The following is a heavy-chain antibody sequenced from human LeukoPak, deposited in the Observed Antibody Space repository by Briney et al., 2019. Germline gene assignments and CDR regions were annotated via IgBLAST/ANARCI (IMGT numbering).Heavy chain of an antibody. CDR1: GYTFTNYA. Sequence: ASVKVSCKASGYTFTNYALHWVRQAPGQRLEWMGWTNGATGNTRFSQDFQGRLTITIDTSASTAYMELSGPRSEDTAVYYCARSPGGNARTWLDYWGQGTLVTVSS. J-gene: IGHJ4*02. D-gene: IGHD4-23*01. V-gene: IGHV1-3*02. CDR2: TNGATGNT. CDR3: ARSPGGNARTWLDY.